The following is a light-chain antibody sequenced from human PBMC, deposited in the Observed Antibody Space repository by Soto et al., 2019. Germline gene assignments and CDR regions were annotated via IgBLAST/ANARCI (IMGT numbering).Light chain of an antibody. V-gene: IGKV3D-20*02. Sequence: EIVLTQSPGTLSLSPGERATLSCRASQSVSSNYLAWYQQKPGQAPRVLIYGASNRATGIPARFSGSGSGTDFTLTISSLEPEDFAVYYCQHRKNWQVTFGQGTRLEIK. CDR3: QHRKNWQVT. J-gene: IGKJ5*01. CDR1: QSVSSNY. CDR2: GAS.